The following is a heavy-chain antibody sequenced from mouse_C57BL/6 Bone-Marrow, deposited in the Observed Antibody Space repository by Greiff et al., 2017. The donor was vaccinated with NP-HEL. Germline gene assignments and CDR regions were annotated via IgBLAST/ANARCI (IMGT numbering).Heavy chain of an antibody. D-gene: IGHD1-1*01. Sequence: QVQLQQPGAELVKPGASVKLSCKASGYTFTSYWMQWVKQRPGQGLEWIGEIDPSDSYTNYNQKFKGKATLTVDTSSSTAYMQLSSLTSEDSAVYYCARGGYGGSPYFDYWGQGTTLTVSS. J-gene: IGHJ2*01. CDR2: IDPSDSYT. V-gene: IGHV1-50*01. CDR1: GYTFTSYW. CDR3: ARGGYGGSPYFDY.